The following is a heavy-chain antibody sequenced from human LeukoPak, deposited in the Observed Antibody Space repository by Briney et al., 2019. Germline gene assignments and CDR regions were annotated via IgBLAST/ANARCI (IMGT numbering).Heavy chain of an antibody. CDR2: IRYDGSNK. J-gene: IGHJ4*02. CDR1: GFTFSSYG. CDR3: AKDKDYGDYLDY. Sequence: GGSLRLSCTASGFTFSSYGMHWVRQAPGKGLEWVAFIRYDGSNKYYADSVKGRFTISRDNSKNTLYLQMNSLRAEDTAVYYCAKDKDYGDYLDYWGQGTLVTVSS. V-gene: IGHV3-30*02. D-gene: IGHD4-17*01.